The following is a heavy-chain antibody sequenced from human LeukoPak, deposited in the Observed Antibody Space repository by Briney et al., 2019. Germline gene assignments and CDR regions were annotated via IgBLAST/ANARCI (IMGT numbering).Heavy chain of an antibody. Sequence: SETLSLTCAVSGGSISSSSYYWGWIRQPPGKGLEWIGSIYYSGSTYYNPSLKSRVTISVDTSKSQFSLELTSVTAADTAVYYCARRVWVYYYDSSGYFDFWGQGTLVTVSS. J-gene: IGHJ4*02. CDR1: GGSISSSSYY. CDR2: IYYSGST. V-gene: IGHV4-39*01. CDR3: ARRVWVYYYDSSGYFDF. D-gene: IGHD3-22*01.